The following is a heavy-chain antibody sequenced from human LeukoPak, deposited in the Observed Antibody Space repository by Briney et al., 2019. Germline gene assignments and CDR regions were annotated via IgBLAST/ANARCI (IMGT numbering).Heavy chain of an antibody. CDR2: ISGSGGST. D-gene: IGHD6-19*01. V-gene: IGHV3-23*01. CDR1: GFTFSSYA. Sequence: PGGSLRLSCAASGFTFSSYAMSWVRRAPGKGLEWVSGISGSGGSTYYADSVKGRFTISRDNSKNTLYLQMNSLRAEDPAVYYCAKDGSWYSSSPNWFDPWGQGTLVTVSS. J-gene: IGHJ5*02. CDR3: AKDGSWYSSSPNWFDP.